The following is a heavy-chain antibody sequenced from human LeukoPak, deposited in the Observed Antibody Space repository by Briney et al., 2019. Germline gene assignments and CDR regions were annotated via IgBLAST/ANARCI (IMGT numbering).Heavy chain of an antibody. J-gene: IGHJ4*02. CDR1: GFTFSDYY. CDR2: ISSSSGYT. D-gene: IGHD5-18*01. Sequence: KPGGSLRLSCAASGFTFSDYYMSWIRQAPGKGLEWVSYISSSSGYTNYADSVKGRFTISRDNAKNSLYLQMNSLRAEDTAVYYCAKAGGYSYGYGDYWGQGTLVTVSS. V-gene: IGHV3-11*06. CDR3: AKAGGYSYGYGDY.